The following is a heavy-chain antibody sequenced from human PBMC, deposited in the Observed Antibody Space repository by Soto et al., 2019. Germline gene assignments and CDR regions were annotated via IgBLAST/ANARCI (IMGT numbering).Heavy chain of an antibody. CDR2: ISDHNGNT. V-gene: IGHV1-18*01. Sequence: QVHLVQSGAEVKKPGASVKVSCKGSGYGFTTYGITWVRQAPGQGLEWRAWISDHNGNTNYTKKLQGRVTVTRDTSTSTAYMELRSLRSDDTAVYYCARGRYGDYWGKGALVTVSS. D-gene: IGHD1-1*01. J-gene: IGHJ4*02. CDR3: ARGRYGDY. CDR1: GYGFTTYG.